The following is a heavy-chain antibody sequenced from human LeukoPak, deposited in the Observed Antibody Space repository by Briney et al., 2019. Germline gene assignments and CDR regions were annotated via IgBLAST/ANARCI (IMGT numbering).Heavy chain of an antibody. J-gene: IGHJ4*02. CDR3: AREGGVYCSGGSCYDY. Sequence: SETLSLTCTVSGGSISSSSYYWGWIRQPPGKGLEWIGSIYYSGSTYYNPSLKSRVTISVDTSKNQFSLKLSSVTAADTAVYYCAREGGVYCSGGSCYDYWGQGTLVTVSS. CDR1: GGSISSSSYY. CDR2: IYYSGST. D-gene: IGHD2-15*01. V-gene: IGHV4-39*07.